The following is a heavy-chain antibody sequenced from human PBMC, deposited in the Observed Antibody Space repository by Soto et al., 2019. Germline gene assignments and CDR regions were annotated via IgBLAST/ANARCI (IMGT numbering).Heavy chain of an antibody. D-gene: IGHD3-22*01. J-gene: IGHJ5*02. CDR2: ISYRGST. CDR3: ARAWQNYYDSSGSEGFRFVP. CDR1: GATISSGYDY. V-gene: IGHV4-31*11. Sequence: PSETLSLTCAVSGATISSGYDYWSWLRQHPGKGLEWIGYISYRGSTYYNPSLQSRVTISADTSKNQFSLELRSVTVADTAVYYCARAWQNYYDSSGSEGFRFVPCGHGSRVTVPS.